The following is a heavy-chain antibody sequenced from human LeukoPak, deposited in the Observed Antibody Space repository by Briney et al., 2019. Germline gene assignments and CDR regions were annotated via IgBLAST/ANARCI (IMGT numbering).Heavy chain of an antibody. D-gene: IGHD3-22*01. Sequence: SETLSLTCTVSGGSISSYYWSWIRQPPGKGLEWIGYIYYSGSTNYNPSLKSRVTISVDTSMNQFSLKLSSVTAADTAVYYCARGTYYYDSSGYYPLDYWGQGTLVTVSS. V-gene: IGHV4-59*01. J-gene: IGHJ4*02. CDR3: ARGTYYYDSSGYYPLDY. CDR1: GGSISSYY. CDR2: IYYSGST.